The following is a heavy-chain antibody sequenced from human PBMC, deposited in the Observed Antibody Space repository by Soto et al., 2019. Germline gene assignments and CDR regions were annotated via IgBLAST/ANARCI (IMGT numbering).Heavy chain of an antibody. V-gene: IGHV3-30*18. CDR3: SKESIQTIFGVVIIGYYYYGMDV. J-gene: IGHJ6*02. Sequence: GGSLRLSCAASGFTFSSYGMHWVRQAPGKGLEWVAVISYDGSNKYYADSVKGRFTISRDNSKNTLYLQMNSLRAEDTAVYYLSKESIQTIFGVVIIGYYYYGMDVWGQGTTVTAP. CDR2: ISYDGSNK. CDR1: GFTFSSYG. D-gene: IGHD3-3*02.